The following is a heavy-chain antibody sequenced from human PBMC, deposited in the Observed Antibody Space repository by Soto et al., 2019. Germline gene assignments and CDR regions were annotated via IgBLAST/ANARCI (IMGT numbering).Heavy chain of an antibody. CDR3: ARGVALYGSGSYYTSYYYYGMDV. V-gene: IGHV1-69*13. CDR1: GGTFSSYA. J-gene: IGHJ6*02. D-gene: IGHD3-10*01. Sequence: ASVKVSCKASGGTFSSYAISWVRQAPGQGLEWMGGIIPIFGTANYAQKFQGRVTITADESTSTAYMELSSLRSEDTAVYYCARGVALYGSGSYYTSYYYYGMDVWGQGTTVTVSS. CDR2: IIPIFGTA.